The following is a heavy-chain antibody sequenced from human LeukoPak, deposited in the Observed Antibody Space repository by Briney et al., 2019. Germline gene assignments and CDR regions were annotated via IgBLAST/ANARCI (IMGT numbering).Heavy chain of an antibody. V-gene: IGHV4-38-2*01. D-gene: IGHD3-22*01. CDR1: GYSISSGYY. J-gene: IGHJ4*02. CDR2: IYHSGST. Sequence: SETLSLTCAVSGYSISSGYYWGWIRQPPGKGLEWIGRIYHSGSTYYNPSLKSRVTISVDTSKNQFSLKLSSVTAADTAVYYCLGDRRGYYDWGQGTLVTGSS. CDR3: LGDRRGYYD.